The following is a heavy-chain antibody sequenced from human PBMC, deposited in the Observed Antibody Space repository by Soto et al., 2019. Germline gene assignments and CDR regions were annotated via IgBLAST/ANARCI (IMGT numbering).Heavy chain of an antibody. CDR2: IIPILGIA. CDR3: AWGADYSNYGH. Sequence: GASVKVSCKASGGAFSSYTIIWVRQAPGQGLEWMGRIIPILGIANYAQKFQGRVTITADKSTSTAYMELSSLRSEDTAVYYCAWGADYSNYGHWGQGTLVTVSS. V-gene: IGHV1-69*02. CDR1: GGAFSSYT. J-gene: IGHJ4*02. D-gene: IGHD4-4*01.